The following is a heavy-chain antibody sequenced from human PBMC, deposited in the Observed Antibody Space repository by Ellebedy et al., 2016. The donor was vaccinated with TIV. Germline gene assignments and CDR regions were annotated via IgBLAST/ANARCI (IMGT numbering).Heavy chain of an antibody. Sequence: ASVKVSCKASGYTFTGYYMHWVRQVPGQGLEWMGWINPNSGGTNYAQKFQGRVTMTRDTSISTAYMELSRLRSDDTAVYYCARSGAGAIWVYDAFDIWGQGTMVTVSS. J-gene: IGHJ3*02. CDR2: INPNSGGT. CDR1: GYTFTGYY. CDR3: ARSGAGAIWVYDAFDI. D-gene: IGHD1-26*01. V-gene: IGHV1-2*02.